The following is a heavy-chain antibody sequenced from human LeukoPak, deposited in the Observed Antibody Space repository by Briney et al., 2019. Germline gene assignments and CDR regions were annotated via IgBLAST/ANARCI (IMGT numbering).Heavy chain of an antibody. D-gene: IGHD5-12*01. Sequence: SETLSLTCTVSGGSISSGSYYWRWIRQPAGKGLEWIGHIYTSGSTNYNPSLKSRVTISVDTSKNQFSLKLSSVTAADTAVYYCARVKGYALDYWGQGTLVTVSS. J-gene: IGHJ4*02. CDR3: ARVKGYALDY. CDR2: IYTSGST. CDR1: GGSISSGSYY. V-gene: IGHV4-61*09.